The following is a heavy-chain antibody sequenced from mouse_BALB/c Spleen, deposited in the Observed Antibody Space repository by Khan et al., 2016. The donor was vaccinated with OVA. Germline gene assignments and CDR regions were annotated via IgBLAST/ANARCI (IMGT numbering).Heavy chain of an antibody. J-gene: IGHJ4*01. CDR1: GYSITSDYA. V-gene: IGHV3-2*02. CDR2: ISYSGST. D-gene: IGHD2-3*01. Sequence: EVQLVESGPGLVKPSQSLSLTCTVTGYSITSDYAWNWIRQFPGNKLEWMGYISYSGSTNYNPALKSRISIPRDTSKNQFFLQLNSVTTEDTATYYCARDGSRYSYAMDYWGQGTSVTVSS. CDR3: ARDGSRYSYAMDY.